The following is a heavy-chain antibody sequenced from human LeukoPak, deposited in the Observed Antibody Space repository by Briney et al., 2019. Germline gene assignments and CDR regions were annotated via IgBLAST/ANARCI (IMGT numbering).Heavy chain of an antibody. CDR1: GFTLSSYA. V-gene: IGHV3-23*01. J-gene: IGHJ4*02. D-gene: IGHD3-10*01. CDR3: AKTVRRSGGNYIKTYSFDD. CDR2: ISGSGGST. Sequence: VRSLRLSCAASGFTLSSYAMSWVRQAPGKGLGWVSAISGSGGSTYYADSVKGRFTISRDNSKNTLYLQMNSLRAEDTAVYYWAKTVRRSGGNYIKTYSFDDWGQRTPVTVS.